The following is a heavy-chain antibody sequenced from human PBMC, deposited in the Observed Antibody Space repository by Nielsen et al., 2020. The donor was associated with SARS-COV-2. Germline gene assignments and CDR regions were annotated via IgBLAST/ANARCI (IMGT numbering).Heavy chain of an antibody. J-gene: IGHJ4*02. CDR3: VRVRDDGYYYDTGPFDY. V-gene: IGHV3-74*01. CDR2: ISSDGTKT. D-gene: IGHD3-22*01. Sequence: ETLSLTCAASGFTLSRYWMNWVRQDPGKGLAWVSRISSDGTKTTYADSVKGRFTVSRDSAKNTLYLQMNSLRAEDTAVYYCVRVRDDGYYYDTGPFDYWGQGTLVTVSS. CDR1: GFTLSRYW.